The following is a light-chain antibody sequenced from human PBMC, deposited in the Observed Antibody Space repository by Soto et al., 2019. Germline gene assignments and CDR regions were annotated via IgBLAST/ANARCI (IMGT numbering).Light chain of an antibody. CDR2: DVS. CDR1: QVINNY. Sequence: DIQMTQSPSSLSASVGDRVTITCQTSQVINNYLNWYQQKPGQAPKLLIYDVSHLETGVPFRFRGSGSGQYFTLTIISLQPEDFATYYCQHYYNFPLTFGGGTRVDIK. J-gene: IGKJ4*01. CDR3: QHYYNFPLT. V-gene: IGKV1-33*01.